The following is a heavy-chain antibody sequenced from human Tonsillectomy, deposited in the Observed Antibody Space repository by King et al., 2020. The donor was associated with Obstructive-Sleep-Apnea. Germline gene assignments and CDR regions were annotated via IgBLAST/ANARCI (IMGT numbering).Heavy chain of an antibody. D-gene: IGHD3-22*01. CDR2: ISGSGVST. J-gene: IGHJ3*02. Sequence: VQLVESGGGLVQPGGSLRLSCAASGFTFSSYAMSWVRPAPWKGLEWVSTISGSGVSTYYADSGKGRFTLSRDNSENTLYLQMNSLRAEDTALYYCAKTQRSYYDTSGYWRDAFDIWGQGTMVTVSS. CDR1: GFTFSSYA. CDR3: AKTQRSYYDTSGYWRDAFDI. V-gene: IGHV3-23*04.